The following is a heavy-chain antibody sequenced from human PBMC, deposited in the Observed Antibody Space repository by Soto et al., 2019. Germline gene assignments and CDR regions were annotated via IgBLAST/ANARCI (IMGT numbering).Heavy chain of an antibody. Sequence: QVQLVESGGGVVQPGRSLRLSCTASGFTFSNYGMHWVRQAPGKGLEWVAVISNDGSREYYADSLEGRFTISRDNSENTLSLQMNSLRGEDTAVYYCAKDYDFWSGPDYWGQGTLVTVSS. V-gene: IGHV3-30*18. J-gene: IGHJ4*02. D-gene: IGHD3-3*01. CDR1: GFTFSNYG. CDR2: ISNDGSRE. CDR3: AKDYDFWSGPDY.